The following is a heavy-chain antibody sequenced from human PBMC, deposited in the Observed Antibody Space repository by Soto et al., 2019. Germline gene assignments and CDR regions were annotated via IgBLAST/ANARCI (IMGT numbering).Heavy chain of an antibody. CDR3: AQASPHYYDSSGYPWQFGY. J-gene: IGHJ4*02. D-gene: IGHD3-22*01. V-gene: IGHV3-23*01. CDR1: GVTLISYA. CDR2: ISGSGGST. Sequence: GGSLRLSCAASGVTLISYAMSWVRQAPGKGLEWVSAISGSGGSTYYADSVKGRFTISRDNSKNTLYLQMNSLRAEDTAVYYCAQASPHYYDSSGYPWQFGYWGQGTLVTVSS.